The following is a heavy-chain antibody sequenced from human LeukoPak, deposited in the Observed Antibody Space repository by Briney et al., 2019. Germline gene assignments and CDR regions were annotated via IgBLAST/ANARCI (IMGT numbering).Heavy chain of an antibody. D-gene: IGHD4-17*01. J-gene: IGHJ6*03. CDR3: ARAKTTVTIKHTYYYYYMDV. Sequence: PSGTLSLTCAVSGGSISSGGYSWSWIRQPPGKGLEWIGYIYYSGSTYYNPSLKSRVTISVDTSKNQFSLKLSSVTAADTAVYYCARAKTTVTIKHTYYYYYMDVWGKGTTVTVSS. V-gene: IGHV4-30-4*07. CDR2: IYYSGST. CDR1: GGSISSGGYS.